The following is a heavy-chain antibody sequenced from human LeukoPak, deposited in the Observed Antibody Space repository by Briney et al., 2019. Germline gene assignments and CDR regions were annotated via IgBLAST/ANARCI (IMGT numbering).Heavy chain of an antibody. CDR3: AKSGRLVGEVTVYYYYGMDV. J-gene: IGHJ6*02. CDR2: ISGPGDTT. V-gene: IGHV3-23*01. Sequence: GGSLLLSCAASGLTFSHYVMSWVRPAPGRGLEWVSGISGPGDTTYYTDSVKGRFTISRDNSKNTLYLQMSSLRAEDTAVYYCAKSGRLVGEVTVYYYYGMDVWGQGTTVTVSS. D-gene: IGHD3-3*01. CDR1: GLTFSHYV.